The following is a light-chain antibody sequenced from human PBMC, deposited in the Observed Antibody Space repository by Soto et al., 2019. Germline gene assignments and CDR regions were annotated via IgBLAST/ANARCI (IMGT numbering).Light chain of an antibody. CDR1: QGISDY. Sequence: DIQMTQSPSSLSASVGDRVTITCRASQGISDYLAWYQQKPGKVPKLLIYSAFTLQSGVPSRFSGSESGTDFTLTIRSLQPEDVATYYCQKFNSAPLTFGGGTKVEIK. V-gene: IGKV1-27*01. CDR2: SAF. CDR3: QKFNSAPLT. J-gene: IGKJ4*01.